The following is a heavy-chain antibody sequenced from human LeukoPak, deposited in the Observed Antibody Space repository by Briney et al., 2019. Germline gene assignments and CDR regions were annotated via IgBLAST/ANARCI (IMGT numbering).Heavy chain of an antibody. V-gene: IGHV3-15*01. Sequence: NTGGSLRLSCTVSGFTVSSNYMSWVRQAPGKGLEWVGRIRSKTDGGTTDYAAPVKGRFTISRDDSKNTLYLQMNSLKTGDTAVYYCTTARNMVRGVIPLDYWGQGTLVTVSS. CDR1: GFTVSSNY. CDR2: IRSKTDGGTT. D-gene: IGHD3-10*01. J-gene: IGHJ4*02. CDR3: TTARNMVRGVIPLDY.